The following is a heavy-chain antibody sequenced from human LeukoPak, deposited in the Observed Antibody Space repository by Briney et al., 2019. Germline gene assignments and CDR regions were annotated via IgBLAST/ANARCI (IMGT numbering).Heavy chain of an antibody. V-gene: IGHV3-23*01. J-gene: IGHJ6*03. Sequence: GGSLRLSCAASGFTFSSYAMSWVRQAPGKGLEWVSAISGSGGSTYYADSVKGRFTISRENAKKTLDLQMNSLIAEDTAVYYCAKARYGGNSDYYYYMDVWGKGTTFTVSS. CDR2: ISGSGGST. CDR1: GFTFSSYA. CDR3: AKARYGGNSDYYYYMDV. D-gene: IGHD4-23*01.